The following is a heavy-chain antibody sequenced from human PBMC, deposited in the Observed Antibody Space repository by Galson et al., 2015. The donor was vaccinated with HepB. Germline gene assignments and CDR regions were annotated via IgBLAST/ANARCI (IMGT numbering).Heavy chain of an antibody. CDR2: IYTGGST. CDR3: ASGSGGSCSCRRY. Sequence: SLRLSCAASGFTVSSNYMRWVRQAPGKGLEWVSVIYTGGSTYYADSVKGRFTISRDNSKNTLYLQMNSLRAEDTAVYYCASGSGGSCSCRRYWGPGSLVTVSS. J-gene: IGHJ4*02. CDR1: GFTVSSNY. V-gene: IGHV3-53*01. D-gene: IGHD2-15*01.